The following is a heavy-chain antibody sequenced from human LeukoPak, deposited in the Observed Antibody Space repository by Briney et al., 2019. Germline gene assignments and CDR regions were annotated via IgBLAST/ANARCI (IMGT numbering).Heavy chain of an antibody. CDR1: GGSISRYY. D-gene: IGHD3-22*01. CDR3: ARTDYDSIGYNGDY. Sequence: SSETLSLTCTVSGGSISRYYWSWIRQPPGKGLEWIGYIYYSGSTNYNPSLKSRVTISVDTSKNQFSLKLSSVTAADTAVYYCARTDYDSIGYNGDYWGQGTLVTVSS. J-gene: IGHJ4*02. V-gene: IGHV4-59*08. CDR2: IYYSGST.